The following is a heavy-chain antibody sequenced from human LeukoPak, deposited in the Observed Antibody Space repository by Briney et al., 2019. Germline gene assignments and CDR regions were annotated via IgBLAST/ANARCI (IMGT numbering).Heavy chain of an antibody. CDR3: ARTMVRGVNNWFDP. D-gene: IGHD3-10*01. CDR2: ISSGGSTI. Sequence: GGSLRLSCAASGFTFRSFEMKWVRQAPGKGLEWVSYISSGGSTIYYADSVKGRFTISRDNAKNSLYLQMNSLRAEDTAVYYCARTMVRGVNNWFDPWGQESLVTVSS. CDR1: GFTFRSFE. V-gene: IGHV3-48*03. J-gene: IGHJ5*02.